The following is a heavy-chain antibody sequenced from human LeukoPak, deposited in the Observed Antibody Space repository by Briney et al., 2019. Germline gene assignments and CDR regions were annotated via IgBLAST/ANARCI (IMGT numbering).Heavy chain of an antibody. CDR2: IYHSGST. J-gene: IGHJ4*02. Sequence: SETLSLTCAVSGGSISSGGYSWSWIRQPPGKGLEWIGYIYHSGSTYYNPSLKSRATISVDTSKNQFSLKLSSVTAADTAVYYCARDGYSYGLGFDYWGQGTLVTVSS. V-gene: IGHV4-30-2*01. CDR1: GGSISSGGYS. D-gene: IGHD5-18*01. CDR3: ARDGYSYGLGFDY.